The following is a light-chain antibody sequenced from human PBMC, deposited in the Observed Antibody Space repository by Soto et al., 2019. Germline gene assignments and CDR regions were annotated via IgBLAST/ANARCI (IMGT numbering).Light chain of an antibody. CDR2: TAS. CDR3: QQYNSAWT. CDR1: QSISSW. V-gene: IGKV1-5*03. Sequence: DIPMTQSPSTLSASVGDRVTITCRASQSISSWLAWYQQKPGKAPKLLIYTASSLESGVPSRFSGSGSGTEFTLTISSLQPDDFATYYCQQYNSAWTFGQGTKVEIK. J-gene: IGKJ1*01.